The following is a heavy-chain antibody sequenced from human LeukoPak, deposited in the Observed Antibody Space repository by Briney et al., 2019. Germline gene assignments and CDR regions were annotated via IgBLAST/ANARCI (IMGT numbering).Heavy chain of an antibody. CDR2: ISSSSSTI. Sequence: GGSLRLSCAASGFTFSSYSMNWVRQAPGKGLEWVSYISSSSSTIYYADSVKGRFTISKDNAKNSLYLQMNSLRAEDTAVYYCARATWELPGDYWGQGTLVTVSS. D-gene: IGHD1-26*01. J-gene: IGHJ4*02. CDR3: ARATWELPGDY. CDR1: GFTFSSYS. V-gene: IGHV3-48*04.